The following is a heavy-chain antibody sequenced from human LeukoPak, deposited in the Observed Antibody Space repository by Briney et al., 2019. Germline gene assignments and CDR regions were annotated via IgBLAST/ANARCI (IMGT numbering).Heavy chain of an antibody. CDR3: ASSSTYYDILTGYLPFDY. CDR2: INHSGST. Sequence: SETLSLTCAVYGGSFSGYYWSWIRQPPGKGLEWIGEINHSGSTNYNPSLKSRVTISVDTSKNQFSLKLSSVTAADTAVYYCASSSTYYDILTGYLPFDYWGQGTLVTVSS. V-gene: IGHV4-34*01. D-gene: IGHD3-9*01. J-gene: IGHJ4*02. CDR1: GGSFSGYY.